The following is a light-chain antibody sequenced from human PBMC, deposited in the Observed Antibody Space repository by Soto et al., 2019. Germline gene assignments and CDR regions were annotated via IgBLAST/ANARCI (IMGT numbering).Light chain of an antibody. J-gene: IGKJ1*01. CDR3: QQRSNWWT. CDR1: QSVSSY. V-gene: IGKV3-11*01. Sequence: EIVLTQSPATLSLSPGERATLSCRASQSVSSYLAWYQQKPGQAPRLLIYDASNRATGIPARFSGSGSGTEFTLTISSLEPEDFAVYYCQQRSNWWTFGQGTKV. CDR2: DAS.